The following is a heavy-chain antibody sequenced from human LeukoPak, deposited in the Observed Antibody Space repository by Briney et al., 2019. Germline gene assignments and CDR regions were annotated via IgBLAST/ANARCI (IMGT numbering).Heavy chain of an antibody. Sequence: SETLPLTCTVSRGSVNSGSYYWSWIRQPPGKGLEWIGYISFSGSTNYNPSLKSRVTISVDTSKNQFSLKLSSVTAADTAVYYCARGSNWGDYWGQGTLVTVSS. CDR3: ARGSNWGDY. CDR1: RGSVNSGSYY. D-gene: IGHD7-27*01. CDR2: ISFSGST. J-gene: IGHJ4*02. V-gene: IGHV4-61*01.